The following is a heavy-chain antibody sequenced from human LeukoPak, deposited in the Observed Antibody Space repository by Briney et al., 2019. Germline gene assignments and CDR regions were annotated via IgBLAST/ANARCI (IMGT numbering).Heavy chain of an antibody. J-gene: IGHJ5*02. Sequence: PGGSLRLSCAASGFTFSSYSMNWVRQAPGKGLEWVSSISSSSSYIYYADSVKGRFTISRDNAKNSLYLQMNSLRAEDTAVYYCGRERGSYGGGLDPWGQGTLVTVSS. CDR3: GRERGSYGGGLDP. CDR1: GFTFSSYS. D-gene: IGHD1-26*01. CDR2: ISSSSSYI. V-gene: IGHV3-21*01.